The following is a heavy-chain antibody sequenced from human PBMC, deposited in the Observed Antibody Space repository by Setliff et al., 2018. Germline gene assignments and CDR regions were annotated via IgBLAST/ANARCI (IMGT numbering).Heavy chain of an antibody. J-gene: IGHJ1*01. CDR1: GGSVSSTSHY. V-gene: IGHV4-39*07. CDR2: VYYSGYT. Sequence: SLTCNVSGGSVSSTSHYWGWIRQPPGKGMEWIGSVYYSGYTYYNPSLQSQVTISVDMSKNQFSMKLTSVTAADTAVYYCARVDFTMIQGVLGLWGQGTLVTVSS. CDR3: ARVDFTMIQGVLGL. D-gene: IGHD3-10*01.